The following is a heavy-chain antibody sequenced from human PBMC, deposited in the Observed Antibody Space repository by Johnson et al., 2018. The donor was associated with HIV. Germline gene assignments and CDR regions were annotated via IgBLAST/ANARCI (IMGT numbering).Heavy chain of an antibody. V-gene: IGHV3-15*01. CDR1: GFTFTNAW. CDR2: IKRKTDGETT. CDR3: ATNVPSAPYYIAFDI. D-gene: IGHD1-26*01. Sequence: MQLVESGGGLVKPGGSLRLSCAASGFTFTNAWMHWVRQAPGKGLEWVGRIKRKTDGETTDYTTPVKGRFTISRDDSKNTLYLQMNSLKTEDPAVYYCATNVPSAPYYIAFDIWGQGTMVTVSS. J-gene: IGHJ3*02.